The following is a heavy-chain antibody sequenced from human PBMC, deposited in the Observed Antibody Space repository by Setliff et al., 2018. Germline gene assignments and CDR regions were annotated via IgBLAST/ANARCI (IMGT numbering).Heavy chain of an antibody. J-gene: IGHJ1*01. V-gene: IGHV1-2*06. CDR2: IDPNTGGT. CDR1: GHTFTGRH. Sequence: ASVKVSCKASGHTFTGRHLHWVRQAPGQGLEWMGRIDPNTGGTDYAQKFKDRATMTRDTSTSTVYMELSSLRSEDTAVYYCATRGDSGSYYAAEYFQHWGQGTLVTVSS. D-gene: IGHD1-26*01. CDR3: ATRGDSGSYYAAEYFQH.